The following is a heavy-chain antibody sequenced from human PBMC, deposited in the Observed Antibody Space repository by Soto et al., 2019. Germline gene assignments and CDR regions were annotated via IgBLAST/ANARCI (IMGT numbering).Heavy chain of an antibody. Sequence: SETLSLTCTVSGGSIGSYYWSWIRQPPGKGLEWIGYIYYSDSINYNPSLKSRVIISDDTSKNQFSLRLSSVTAADTAVYYCARSNTGYYKWFDPWGQGTLVTVSS. J-gene: IGHJ5*02. CDR2: IYYSDSI. D-gene: IGHD3-9*01. V-gene: IGHV4-59*01. CDR1: GGSIGSYY. CDR3: ARSNTGYYKWFDP.